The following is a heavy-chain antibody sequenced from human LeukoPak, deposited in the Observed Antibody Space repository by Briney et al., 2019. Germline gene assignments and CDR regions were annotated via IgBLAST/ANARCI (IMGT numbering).Heavy chain of an antibody. Sequence: ASVKVSCTASGGTFSSYEIRWVRPAPGQGLEWMGWISAYNGNTNYAQKLQGRVTMTTDTSTTTAYMELRSLRSDDTAVYYCARDKGLRDYWGQGTLVTVSS. CDR2: ISAYNGNT. J-gene: IGHJ4*02. CDR1: GGTFSSYE. V-gene: IGHV1-18*01. CDR3: ARDKGLRDY. D-gene: IGHD5-12*01.